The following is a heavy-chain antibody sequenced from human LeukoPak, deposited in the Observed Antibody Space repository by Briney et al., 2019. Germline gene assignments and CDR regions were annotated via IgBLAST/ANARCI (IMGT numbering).Heavy chain of an antibody. CDR2: IRYDGSNK. Sequence: GGSLRLSCAVSGFPFSSYSMNWVRQAPGKGLEWVAFIRYDGSNKYYADSVKGRFTISRDNSKNTLYLQMNSLRAEDTAVYYCAKDYDIAAAGTPGYWGQGTLVTVSS. CDR3: AKDYDIAAAGTPGY. D-gene: IGHD6-13*01. J-gene: IGHJ4*02. CDR1: GFPFSSYS. V-gene: IGHV3-30*02.